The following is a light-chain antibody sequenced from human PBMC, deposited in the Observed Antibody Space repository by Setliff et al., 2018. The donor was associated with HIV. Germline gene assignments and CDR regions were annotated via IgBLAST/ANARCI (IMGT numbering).Light chain of an antibody. CDR3: AAWDDSLSGYV. CDR1: SSNVGSNY. V-gene: IGLV1-47*01. Sequence: SALAQPPSASRTPGQRVTISCSGSSSNVGSNYVYWYQQLPGTAPKLLIYRNNQRPSGVPARFSGSKSGTSASLAISGLRSGDEADYYCAAWDDSLSGYVFGTGTKVTVL. CDR2: RNN. J-gene: IGLJ1*01.